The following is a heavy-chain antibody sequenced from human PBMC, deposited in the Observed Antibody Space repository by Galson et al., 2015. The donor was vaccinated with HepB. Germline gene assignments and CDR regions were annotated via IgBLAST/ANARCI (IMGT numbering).Heavy chain of an antibody. J-gene: IGHJ3*02. V-gene: IGHV1-46*01. CDR3: ARGLLGTYYDFWSGSGDAFDI. CDR2: INPSGGST. CDR1: GYMLTSYH. Sequence: SVKVSCKASGYMLTSYHIHWVRQAPGQGLEWMGMINPSGGSTNYAQKFQGRVTMTKDTSTSTVYMELSSLRSEDTAVYYCARGLLGTYYDFWSGSGDAFDIWGQGTMVTVSS. D-gene: IGHD3-3*01.